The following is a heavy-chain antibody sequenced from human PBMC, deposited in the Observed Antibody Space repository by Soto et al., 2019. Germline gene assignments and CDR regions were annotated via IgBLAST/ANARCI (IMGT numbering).Heavy chain of an antibody. V-gene: IGHV3-23*01. D-gene: IGHD6-6*01. CDR3: AKARSYSSSSQFDY. CDR2: ISGSGGST. CDR1: GFTFSSYA. Sequence: SGGSLRLSCAASGFTFSSYAMSWVRQAPGKGLEWVSAISGSGGSTYYADSVKGRFTISRDNSKNTLYLQMNSLRAEDTAVYYCAKARSYSSSSQFDYWGQGTLVTVSS. J-gene: IGHJ4*02.